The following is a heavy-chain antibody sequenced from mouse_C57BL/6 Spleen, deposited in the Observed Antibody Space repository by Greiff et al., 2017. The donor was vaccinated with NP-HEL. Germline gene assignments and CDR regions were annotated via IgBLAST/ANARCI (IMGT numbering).Heavy chain of an antibody. CDR3: ARSEASFDY. V-gene: IGHV1-54*01. CDR1: GYAFTNYL. CDR2: INPGSGGT. Sequence: VQLQQSGAELVRPGTSVKVSCKASGYAFTNYLIEWVKQRPGQGLEWIGVINPGSGGTNYNEKFKGKATLTADKSSSTAYMQLSSLTSEDSAVYICARSEASFDYWGQGTTLTVSS. D-gene: IGHD3-2*02. J-gene: IGHJ2*01.